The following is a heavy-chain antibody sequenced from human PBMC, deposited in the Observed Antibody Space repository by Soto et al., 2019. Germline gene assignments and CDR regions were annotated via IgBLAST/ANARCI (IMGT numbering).Heavy chain of an antibody. CDR3: ARPHRAYCGGDCYPLEG. CDR2: IIPIFGTA. V-gene: IGHV1-69*13. J-gene: IGHJ4*02. CDR1: GGTFSSYA. D-gene: IGHD2-21*02. Sequence: ASVKVSCKASGGTFSSYAISWVRQAPGQGLEWMGGIIPIFGTANYAQKFQGRVTITADESTSTAYMELSSLRSEDTAVYYCARPHRAYCGGDCYPLEGWGQGTQVTVSS.